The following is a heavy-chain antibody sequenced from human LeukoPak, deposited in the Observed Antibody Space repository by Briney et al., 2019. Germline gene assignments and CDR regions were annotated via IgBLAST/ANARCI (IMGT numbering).Heavy chain of an antibody. D-gene: IGHD1-26*01. Sequence: GGSLRLSCAASGFTFSSYAMHWVRQAPGKGLEYVSAISSNGGSTYYANSVKGRFTISRDNSKNTLYLQMGSLRAEDTAVYYCARDLGYYRADYWGQGTLVTVSS. J-gene: IGHJ4*02. CDR1: GFTFSSYA. CDR3: ARDLGYYRADY. V-gene: IGHV3-64*01. CDR2: ISSNGGST.